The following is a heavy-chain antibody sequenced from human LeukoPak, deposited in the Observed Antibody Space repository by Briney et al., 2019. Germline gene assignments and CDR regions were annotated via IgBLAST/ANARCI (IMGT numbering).Heavy chain of an antibody. V-gene: IGHV3-7*01. D-gene: IGHD6-13*01. CDR1: GFTFSNAW. CDR3: ARLGGGHSSSWYDAFDI. CDR2: IKQDGSEK. J-gene: IGHJ3*02. Sequence: GGSLRLSCAASGFTFSNAWMSWVRQAPGKGLEWVANIKQDGSEKYYVDSVKGRFTISRDNAKNSLYLQMNSLRAEDTAVYYCARLGGGHSSSWYDAFDIWGQGTMVTVSS.